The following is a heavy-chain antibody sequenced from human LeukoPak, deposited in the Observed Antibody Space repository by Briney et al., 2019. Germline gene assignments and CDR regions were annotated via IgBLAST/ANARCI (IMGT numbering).Heavy chain of an antibody. D-gene: IGHD3-10*01. CDR3: AKGLLMVRGVITTPFDY. CDR1: GFTFSTFP. CDR2: ISGSGENT. J-gene: IGHJ4*02. V-gene: IGHV3-23*01. Sequence: GGSLRLSCVASGFTFSTFPLSWVRQAPGRGLEWVSAISGSGENTYYADSVQGRVTISRDNSKNTLYLQMNSLRAEDTAVYYCAKGLLMVRGVITTPFDYWGQGTLVTVSP.